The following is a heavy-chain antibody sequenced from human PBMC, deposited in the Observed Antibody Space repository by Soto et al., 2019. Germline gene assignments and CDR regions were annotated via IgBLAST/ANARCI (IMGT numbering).Heavy chain of an antibody. V-gene: IGHV3-53*01. J-gene: IGHJ4*02. CDR2: IYSDGST. Sequence: GGSLRLSCAASGFTVSSNYMSWVRQAPGKGLEWVSVIYSDGSTYYADSVKGRFTISRDNSKNTVYLQMNSLRVEDTAVYYCARDRTFDYWGQGTLVTVSS. CDR3: ARDRTFDY. CDR1: GFTVSSNY.